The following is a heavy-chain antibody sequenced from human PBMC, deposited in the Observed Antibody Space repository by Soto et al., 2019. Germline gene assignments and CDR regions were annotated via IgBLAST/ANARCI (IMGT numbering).Heavy chain of an antibody. CDR3: GRAGQYYDSSGYAN. CDR2: NSVYNGNT. V-gene: IGHV1-18*01. Sequence: AKVSCKASGYSIATSGISLVQQAPGQGLEWMGWNSVYNGNTNYDQKLRDRVTMTTDTSTSTAYLELRSLRSDDSAVYYCGRAGQYYDSSGYANWGQGTLVTVSS. J-gene: IGHJ4*02. D-gene: IGHD3-22*01. CDR1: GYSIATSG.